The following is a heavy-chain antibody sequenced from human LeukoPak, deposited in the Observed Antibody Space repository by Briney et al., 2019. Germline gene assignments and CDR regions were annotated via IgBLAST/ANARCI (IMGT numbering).Heavy chain of an antibody. V-gene: IGHV4-4*07. CDR1: GASVQNYY. CDR3: ARDRAGDDSVVRLDY. CDR2: IYSFGMT. D-gene: IGHD2-15*01. Sequence: SETLSLTCSVTGASVQNYYGSWIRQPAGGGLEWIGRIYSFGMTDYNPSLTSRVTMSVDTSKNHFSLTLRSVTAADTAMYYCARDRAGDDSVVRLDYWGQGLQVTVSS. J-gene: IGHJ4*02.